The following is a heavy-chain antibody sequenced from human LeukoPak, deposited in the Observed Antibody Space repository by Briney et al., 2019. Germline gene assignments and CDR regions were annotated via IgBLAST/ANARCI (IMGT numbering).Heavy chain of an antibody. V-gene: IGHV3-23*01. J-gene: IGHJ4*02. D-gene: IGHD6-13*01. Sequence: QPGGSLRLSCAASGFTFSNYAMTWVRQAPGKGLEWVSGISGSGGSTYYADSVKGRFTISRDNAKNSLYLQMNSLRAEDTAVYYCARVSAEDSSSWYGDTDYWGQGTLVTVSS. CDR2: ISGSGGST. CDR3: ARVSAEDSSSWYGDTDY. CDR1: GFTFSNYA.